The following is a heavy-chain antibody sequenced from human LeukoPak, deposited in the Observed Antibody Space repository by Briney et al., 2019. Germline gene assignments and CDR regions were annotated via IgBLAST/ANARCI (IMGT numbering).Heavy chain of an antibody. J-gene: IGHJ6*02. CDR3: ARRPHGMDV. CDR2: ISGNGGST. V-gene: IGHV3-64*01. Sequence: GGSLRLSCAASGFTFSTYGMHWVRQAPGKGLECVSSISGNGGSTYYANSVKGRFIISRDNSENTLYLQMGSLRPEDMAVYYCARRPHGMDVWGQGTTVTVSS. CDR1: GFTFSTYG. D-gene: IGHD6-6*01.